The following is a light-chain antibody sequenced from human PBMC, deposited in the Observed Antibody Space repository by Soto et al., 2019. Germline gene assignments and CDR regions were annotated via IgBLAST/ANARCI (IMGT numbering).Light chain of an antibody. Sequence: EIVMTQSPATLSVSPGERATLSCRASQSVSSNLAWYQQKPGQAPRLLIYGASTRATGIPARFSGGGSGTEFTLTISSLQSEDFAAYYCQHYNNWPASLTFGGGTKVEIK. CDR3: QHYNNWPASLT. CDR1: QSVSSN. J-gene: IGKJ4*01. CDR2: GAS. V-gene: IGKV3-15*01.